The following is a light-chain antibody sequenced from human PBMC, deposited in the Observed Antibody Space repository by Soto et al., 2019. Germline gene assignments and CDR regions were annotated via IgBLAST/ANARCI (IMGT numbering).Light chain of an antibody. CDR3: KQYYSTHPT. V-gene: IGKV4-1*01. J-gene: IGKJ4*01. CDR1: QSVLYSSNNKNY. Sequence: DTVMTQSPDSLAVSLGERATINCKSSQSVLYSSNNKNYLAWYQQKPGQPPKLLIYWASTRESGVPDRFSGSGYGTDFTLTISSLQAEDVAVYYCKQYYSTHPTFGGGTKVEIK. CDR2: WAS.